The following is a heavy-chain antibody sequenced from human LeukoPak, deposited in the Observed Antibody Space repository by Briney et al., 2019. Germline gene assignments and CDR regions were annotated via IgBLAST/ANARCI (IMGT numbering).Heavy chain of an antibody. J-gene: IGHJ4*02. CDR1: GFTFSSYE. CDR2: ISSSSSTI. CDR3: ARDSSGSFDY. D-gene: IGHD1-26*01. V-gene: IGHV3-48*01. Sequence: GGSLRLSCAASGFTFSSYEMNWVRQAPGKGLEWVSYISSSSSTIYYADSVKGRFTISRDNAKNSLYLQMNSLRAEDTAVYYCARDSSGSFDYWGQGTLVTVSS.